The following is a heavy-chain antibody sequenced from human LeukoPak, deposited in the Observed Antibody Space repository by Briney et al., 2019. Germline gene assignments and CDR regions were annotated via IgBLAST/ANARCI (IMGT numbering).Heavy chain of an antibody. CDR2: ISSSSSYI. D-gene: IGHD6-13*01. Sequence: GGSLRLSCAASGFSFSTYSMNWVRQAPGKGLEWVSSISSSSSYIYYADSVKGRFTISRDNAKNSLYLQMNSLRAEDTAVYYCARTSAAAGYYFDYWGQGTLVTVSS. CDR3: ARTSAAAGYYFDY. CDR1: GFSFSTYS. J-gene: IGHJ4*02. V-gene: IGHV3-21*01.